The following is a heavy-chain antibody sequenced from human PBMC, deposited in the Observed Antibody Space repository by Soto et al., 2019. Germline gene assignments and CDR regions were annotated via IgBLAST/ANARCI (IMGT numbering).Heavy chain of an antibody. Sequence: GGSLRLSCVASGFTFSNYAMFWVRQAPGKGLEWVAVISYDGTNTYYADSVKGRFTISRDNSMNTLYLQMNGLRAEDTAVYYCARGRLAVAGVSPDPYWGQGTLVTVSS. V-gene: IGHV3-30-3*01. D-gene: IGHD6-19*01. CDR1: GFTFSNYA. CDR2: ISYDGTNT. CDR3: ARGRLAVAGVSPDPY. J-gene: IGHJ4*02.